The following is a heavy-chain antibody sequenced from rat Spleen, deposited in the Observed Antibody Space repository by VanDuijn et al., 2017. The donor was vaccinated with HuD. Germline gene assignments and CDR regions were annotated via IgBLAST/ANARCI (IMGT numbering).Heavy chain of an antibody. D-gene: IGHD1-1*01. CDR2: IWGNGNA. V-gene: IGHV2-13*01. CDR1: GFSLSNYG. CDR3: ARQTQLQWPYYFDY. Sequence: QVQLKESGPGLVKPSLTLSLTCTVSGFSLSNYGVFWVRQPPGKGLEWMGVIWGNGNANYNSVLKSRLSISRDTSKSQVFLKMNSLQPEDTGTYYCARQTQLQWPYYFDYWGQGVMVTVSS. J-gene: IGHJ2*01.